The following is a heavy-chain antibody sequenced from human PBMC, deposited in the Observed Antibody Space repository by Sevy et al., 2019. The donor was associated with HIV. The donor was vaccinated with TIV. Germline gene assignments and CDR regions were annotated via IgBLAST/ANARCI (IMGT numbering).Heavy chain of an antibody. Sequence: SETLSLTCTVSDGSISSHYWSWIRQPPGMGLQWIGYIYYSGSTNYNPSLKSRVTMSLDTSKNQFSRKLSSVTAADTAVYYCARLLRYNPCFDYWGQGALVTVSS. CDR3: ARLLRYNPCFDY. CDR1: DGSISSHY. CDR2: IYYSGST. V-gene: IGHV4-59*11. J-gene: IGHJ4*02. D-gene: IGHD1-1*01.